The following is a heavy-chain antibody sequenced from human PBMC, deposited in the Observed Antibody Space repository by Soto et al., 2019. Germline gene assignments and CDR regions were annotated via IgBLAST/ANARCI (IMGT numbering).Heavy chain of an antibody. CDR1: GYSSTNYW. J-gene: IGHJ4*02. CDR3: ARRNSGYDQNADY. Sequence: PGESQKNSCKGSGYSSTNYWSSWVRQMPGKGLEWMGRIDPSDSYTNYSPSFQGHVTISADKSISTAYLQWSSLKASDTAMYYCARRNSGYDQNADYWGQGTLVTVS. V-gene: IGHV5-10-1*01. CDR2: IDPSDSYT. D-gene: IGHD5-12*01.